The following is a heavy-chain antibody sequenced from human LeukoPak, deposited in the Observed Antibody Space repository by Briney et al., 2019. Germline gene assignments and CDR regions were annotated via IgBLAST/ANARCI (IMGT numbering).Heavy chain of an antibody. J-gene: IGHJ4*01. D-gene: IGHD1-26*01. V-gene: IGHV3-23*01. CDR3: AKAMGSQSGFAYYFDY. CDR2: ISGSGGST. CDR1: GFTFSSYA. Sequence: GGSLRLSCAASGFTFSSYAMSWVRQAPGKGLEWVSAISGSGGSTYYAASVKGRFIISRDNSKNTLSLQMNSLRAEDTAVYYCAKAMGSQSGFAYYFDYWGQGTLVTVSS.